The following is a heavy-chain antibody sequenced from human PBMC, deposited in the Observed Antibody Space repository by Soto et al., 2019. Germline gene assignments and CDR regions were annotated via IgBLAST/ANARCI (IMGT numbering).Heavy chain of an antibody. CDR1: EFTFSNYG. Sequence: ESVGGVVPPGRSLRLSCAASEFTFSNYGMHWVRQAPGKGLEWVAVILNDGSNRYHADSVKDRFTISRDNSKNTLYLQMNSLRAEDTAVYYCARDDEYSGNGMDVWGQGTTVTVS. CDR2: ILNDGSNR. CDR3: ARDDEYSGNGMDV. J-gene: IGHJ6*02. D-gene: IGHD3-10*01. V-gene: IGHV3-33*01.